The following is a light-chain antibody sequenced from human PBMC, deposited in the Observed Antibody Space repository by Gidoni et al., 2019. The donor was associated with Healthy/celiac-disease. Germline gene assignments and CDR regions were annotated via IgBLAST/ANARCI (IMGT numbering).Light chain of an antibody. CDR3: QAWDSSTVV. J-gene: IGLJ2*01. CDR1: KLGDKY. V-gene: IGLV3-1*01. CDR2: QDS. Sequence: SYELTLPPSVSVSPGQTASITCSGDKLGDKYACWYQQKPGQSPWLVIYQDSKRPSGIPERFSGSNSGNTATLTISGTQAMDEADYYCQAWDSSTVVFGGGTKLTVL.